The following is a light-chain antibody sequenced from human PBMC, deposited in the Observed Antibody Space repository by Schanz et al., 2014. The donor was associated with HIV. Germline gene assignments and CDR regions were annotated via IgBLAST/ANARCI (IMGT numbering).Light chain of an antibody. CDR1: NGAVTSGHF. CDR2: DTN. V-gene: IGLV7-46*01. Sequence: QAVVTQEPSVTVSPGGTVTLTCDSSNGAVTSGHFPYWFQQKPGHAPRTLIYDTNKKHPWTQERSSGSLRGGKAALTLSGXXPEDEADYYCMLSXXSXVLFGGAPLLTVL. CDR3: MLSXXSXVL. J-gene: IGLJ7*01.